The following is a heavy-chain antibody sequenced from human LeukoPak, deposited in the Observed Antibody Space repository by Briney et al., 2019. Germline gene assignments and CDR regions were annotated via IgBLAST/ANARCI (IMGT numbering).Heavy chain of an antibody. CDR1: GFTFSNYA. D-gene: IGHD6-13*01. V-gene: IGHV3-23*01. CDR3: ARRNGEYITAAGTGYYYFYGMAV. Sequence: GGSLRLSCAASGFTFSNYAMNWVRRAPGKGLEWVSAISGSGGTTYYADSVKGRFTISRDNSKNALYLQMNSLRAEDTAVYHCARRNGEYITAAGTGYYYFYGMAVWGQGPTVTVPS. CDR2: ISGSGGTT. J-gene: IGHJ6*02.